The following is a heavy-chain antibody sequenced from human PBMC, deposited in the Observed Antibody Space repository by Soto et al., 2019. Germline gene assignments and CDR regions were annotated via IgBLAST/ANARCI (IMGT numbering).Heavy chain of an antibody. D-gene: IGHD2-2*01. V-gene: IGHV3-30-3*01. CDR1: GFTFSSYA. J-gene: IGHJ5*02. Sequence: GGSLRLSCAASGFTFSSYAMHWVRQAPGKGLEWVAVISYDGSNKYYADSVKGRFTISRDNSKNTLYLQMNSLRAEDTAVYYCARGHGYCSSTSCPNWFDPWGQGTLVTVSS. CDR2: ISYDGSNK. CDR3: ARGHGYCSSTSCPNWFDP.